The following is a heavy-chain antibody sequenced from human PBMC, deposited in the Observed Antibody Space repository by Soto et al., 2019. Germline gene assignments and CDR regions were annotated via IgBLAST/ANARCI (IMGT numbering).Heavy chain of an antibody. CDR3: ARGTGSGCLSSGLYGMDV. CDR1: GGSISSSHW. Sequence: PSETLSLTCAVSGGSISSSHWWSWVRQPPGKGLEWIGEIHHRGSTHYNPSLKSRVTISVDKSKNQFSLKLSSVTAADTAVYYCARGTGSGCLSSGLYGMDVWGEGTTVTVSS. CDR2: IHHRGST. J-gene: IGHJ6*02. D-gene: IGHD6-19*01. V-gene: IGHV4-4*02.